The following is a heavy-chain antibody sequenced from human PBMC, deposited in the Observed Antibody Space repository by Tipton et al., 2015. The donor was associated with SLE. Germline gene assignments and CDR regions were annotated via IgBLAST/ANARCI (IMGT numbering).Heavy chain of an antibody. CDR3: VRGPTAQLERRRGHFDY. V-gene: IGHV4-59*01. D-gene: IGHD1-1*01. CDR1: GGSISSYY. CDR2: VYSSGST. Sequence: TLSLTCTVSGGSISSYYWSWIRQPPGKGLEWIGYVYSSGSTNYNPSLRSRVTISVDTSKNQFSLNLSSVTAADTAVYFCVRGPTAQLERRRGHFDYWGQGTLVTVSS. J-gene: IGHJ4*02.